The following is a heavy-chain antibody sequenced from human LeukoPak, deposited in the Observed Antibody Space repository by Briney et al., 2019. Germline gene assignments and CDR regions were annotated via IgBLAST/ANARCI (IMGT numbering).Heavy chain of an antibody. Sequence: GGSLRLSCAASGFTFSSYTMSWVRQVPGKGLEWVAGVTGNGGGTYYADSVKDRFTISRDNSKNTLYLQMHSLRAEDTAVYHCAKPLWSGHSYLDSWGQGTLVTVSS. CDR1: GFTFSSYT. CDR2: VTGNGGGT. J-gene: IGHJ4*02. D-gene: IGHD3-3*01. V-gene: IGHV3-23*01. CDR3: AKPLWSGHSYLDS.